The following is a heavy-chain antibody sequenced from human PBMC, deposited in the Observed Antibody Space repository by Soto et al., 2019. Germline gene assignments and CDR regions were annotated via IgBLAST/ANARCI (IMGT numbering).Heavy chain of an antibody. CDR1: GFTFSDYY. CDR3: ARDADILTGSDAFDI. D-gene: IGHD3-9*01. Sequence: GVSLRLSCAASGFTFSDYYMSWIRQAPGKGLEWVSYISSSSSYTNYADSVKGRFTISRDSAKNSLYLQMNSLRAEDTAVYYCARDADILTGSDAFDIWGQGTMVTVSS. J-gene: IGHJ3*02. V-gene: IGHV3-11*05. CDR2: ISSSSSYT.